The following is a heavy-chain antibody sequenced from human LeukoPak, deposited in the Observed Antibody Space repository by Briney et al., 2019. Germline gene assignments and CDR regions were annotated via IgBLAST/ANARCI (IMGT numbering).Heavy chain of an antibody. CDR3: ARGQYGSGSYYP. V-gene: IGHV4-34*01. CDR1: GGSFSGYY. Sequence: SETLSLTCAVYGGSFSGYYWSWIRQPPGKGLEWIGEINHSGSTNYNPSLKSRVTISVDTSKNQFSLKLGSVTAADTAVYYCARGQYGSGSYYPWGQGTLVTVSS. CDR2: INHSGST. J-gene: IGHJ5*02. D-gene: IGHD3-10*01.